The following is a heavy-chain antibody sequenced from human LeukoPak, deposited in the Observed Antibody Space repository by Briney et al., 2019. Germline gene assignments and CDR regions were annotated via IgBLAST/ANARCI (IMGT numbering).Heavy chain of an antibody. J-gene: IGHJ4*02. Sequence: ASETLSLTCTVSGGSISSSSYYWGWIRQPPGKGLEWIGSNYYSGSTYYNPSLKSRVTISVDTSKNQFSLKLSSVTAADTAVYYCASGLSIDYWGQGTLVTVSS. CDR1: GGSISSSSYY. CDR2: NYYSGST. V-gene: IGHV4-39*01. CDR3: ASGLSIDY.